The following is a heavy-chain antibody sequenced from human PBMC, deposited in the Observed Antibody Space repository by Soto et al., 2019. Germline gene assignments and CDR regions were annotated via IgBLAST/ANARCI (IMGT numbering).Heavy chain of an antibody. CDR3: VRVGGAPNYYYYGMDV. CDR2: IYYSGST. Sequence: PSETLSLTCTVSGGSISSGDYYWSWIRQPPGKGLEWIGYIYYSGSTYYNPSLKSRLTISVDTSNNQFSLKLSSVTAADTAVFYCVRVGGAPNYYYYGMDVWGQGTTVTVSS. CDR1: GGSISSGDYY. V-gene: IGHV4-30-4*01. J-gene: IGHJ6*02. D-gene: IGHD1-26*01.